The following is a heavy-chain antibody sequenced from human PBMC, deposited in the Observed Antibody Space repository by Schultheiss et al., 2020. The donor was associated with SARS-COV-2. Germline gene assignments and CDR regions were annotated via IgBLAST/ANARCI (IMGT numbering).Heavy chain of an antibody. Sequence: GGSLRLSCAASGFTFSSYWMHWVRQAPGKGLVWVSRINSDGSSTSYADSVKGRFTISRDNAKNTLYLQMNSLRAEDTAVYYCAKDVVGGDYGGVDFDYWGQGTLVTVSS. CDR2: INSDGSST. D-gene: IGHD4-17*01. V-gene: IGHV3-74*01. J-gene: IGHJ4*02. CDR1: GFTFSSYW. CDR3: AKDVVGGDYGGVDFDY.